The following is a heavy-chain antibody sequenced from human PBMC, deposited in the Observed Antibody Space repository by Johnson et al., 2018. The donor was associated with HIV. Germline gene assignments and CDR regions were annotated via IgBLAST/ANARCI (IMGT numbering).Heavy chain of an antibody. CDR1: GFTFSSYA. V-gene: IGHV3-30*04. J-gene: IGHJ3*02. CDR2: ISYDGSNI. CDR3: ARDTEGGATSMFDAFDI. Sequence: VQLVESGGGVVQPGRSLRLSCAASGFTFSSYAMHWVRQAPGKGLEWVAVISYDGSNIYYVDSVKGRFTISRDNSKNTLYLQMNSLRAEDTAFYYCARDTEGGATSMFDAFDIWGQGTMVTVSS. D-gene: IGHD1-26*01.